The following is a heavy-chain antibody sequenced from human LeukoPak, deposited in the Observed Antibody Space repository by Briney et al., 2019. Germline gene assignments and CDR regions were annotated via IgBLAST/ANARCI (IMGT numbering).Heavy chain of an antibody. CDR3: ARNYGSGSYIGWFDP. CDR1: GGSISSYY. V-gene: IGHV4-59*01. J-gene: IGHJ5*02. Sequence: SETLSLTCTVSGGSISSYYWSWIRQPPGKGLEWIGYIYYSGSTNYNSSLKSRVTISVDTSKNQFSLKLSSVTAADTAVYYCARNYGSGSYIGWFDPWGQGTLVTVSS. D-gene: IGHD3-10*01. CDR2: IYYSGST.